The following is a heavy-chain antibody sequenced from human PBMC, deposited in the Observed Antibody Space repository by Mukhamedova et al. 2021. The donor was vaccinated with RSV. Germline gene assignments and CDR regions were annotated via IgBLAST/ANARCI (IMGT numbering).Heavy chain of an antibody. CDR2: GTT. Sequence: GTTNYNPSLKSRLTISVDTSKNQYSLKLSAVTAADTAVYYCAREAHGTGGTYYSYYFDSWGQGNLVTVSS. CDR3: AREAHGTGGTYYSYYFDS. V-gene: IGHV4-59*01. D-gene: IGHD3-10*01. J-gene: IGHJ4*02.